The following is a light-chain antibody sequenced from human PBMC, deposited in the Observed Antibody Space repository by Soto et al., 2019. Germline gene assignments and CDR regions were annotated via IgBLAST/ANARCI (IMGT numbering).Light chain of an antibody. CDR1: SSDVGGYDY. CDR2: EVG. CDR3: SSYTSSSTPYV. V-gene: IGLV2-14*01. J-gene: IGLJ1*01. Sequence: SALTQPASVSGSPGQSITISCTGTSSDVGGYDYVSWYQQHPGKAPKLMIYEVGNRPSGVSNRFSGSKSGNTASLTISGLQAEDEADYYCSSYTSSSTPYVFGSGTKVTVL.